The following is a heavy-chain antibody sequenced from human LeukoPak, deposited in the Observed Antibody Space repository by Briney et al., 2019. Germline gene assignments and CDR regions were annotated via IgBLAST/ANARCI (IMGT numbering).Heavy chain of an antibody. CDR3: ARGLEVYYYGMDV. Sequence: PSEALSLTCAVYGGSFSGYYWSWIRQPPGKGLEWIGEINHSGSTNYNPSLKSRVTISVDTSKNQFSLKLSSVTAADTAVYYCARGLEVYYYGMDVWGQGTTVTVSS. CDR2: INHSGST. CDR1: GGSFSGYY. J-gene: IGHJ6*02. V-gene: IGHV4-34*01.